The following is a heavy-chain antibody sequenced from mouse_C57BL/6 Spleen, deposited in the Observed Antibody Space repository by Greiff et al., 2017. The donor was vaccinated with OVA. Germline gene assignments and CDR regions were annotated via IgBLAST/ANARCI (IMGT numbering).Heavy chain of an antibody. J-gene: IGHJ1*03. CDR3: ARRGYGSSYDWYFDV. CDR2: IDPSDSYT. CDR1: GYTFTSYW. Sequence: QVQLQQPGAELVMPGASVKLSCKASGYTFTSYWMHWVKQRPGQGLEWIGEIDPSDSYTNYNQKFKGKSTLTVDKSSSTAYMQLSSLTSEDSAVYYCARRGYGSSYDWYFDVWGTGTTGTVSS. V-gene: IGHV1-69*01. D-gene: IGHD1-1*01.